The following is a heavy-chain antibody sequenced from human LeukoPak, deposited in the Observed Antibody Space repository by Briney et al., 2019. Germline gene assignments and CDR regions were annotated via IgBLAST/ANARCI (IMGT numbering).Heavy chain of an antibody. Sequence: SVTLSLTCAVYGGSFSGYYWSWLRQPPGQGREGIGEINHSGRTNYNPSLKSRDTISVDTSKNQFSLELSSVTAADTAVYYCARIRTIFGVVTTYYYYYMDVWGKGTTVTVSS. CDR1: GGSFSGYY. J-gene: IGHJ6*03. V-gene: IGHV4-34*01. D-gene: IGHD3-3*01. CDR3: ARIRTIFGVVTTYYYYYMDV. CDR2: INHSGRT.